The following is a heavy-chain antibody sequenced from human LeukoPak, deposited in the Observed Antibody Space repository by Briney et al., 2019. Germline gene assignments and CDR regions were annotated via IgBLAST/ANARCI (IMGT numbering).Heavy chain of an antibody. CDR2: INPNSGGT. V-gene: IGHV1-2*02. D-gene: IGHD3-9*01. J-gene: IGHJ4*02. Sequence: GASVKVSCKASGYTFTGYYMHWVRQAPGQGLEWMGWINPNSGGTNYAQKFQGRVTMTRDTSISTAYMELSRLRSDDTAAYYCARDQYDILTGYYFDYWGQGTLVTVSS. CDR1: GYTFTGYY. CDR3: ARDQYDILTGYYFDY.